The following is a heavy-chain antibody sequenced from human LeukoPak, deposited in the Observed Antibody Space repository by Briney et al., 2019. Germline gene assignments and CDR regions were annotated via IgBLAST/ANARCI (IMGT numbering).Heavy chain of an antibody. D-gene: IGHD2-2*01. V-gene: IGHV3-23*01. CDR3: AKTIVVVPAATHYFDY. Sequence: SGGSLRLSCAASGFTFSSYAMSWVRQAPGKGLEWVSAISGSGGSTYYADSVKGRFTISRDNSKNTLYLQMNSLRAEDTAVYYCAKTIVVVPAATHYFDYWGQGTLVTVSS. J-gene: IGHJ4*02. CDR1: GFTFSSYA. CDR2: ISGSGGST.